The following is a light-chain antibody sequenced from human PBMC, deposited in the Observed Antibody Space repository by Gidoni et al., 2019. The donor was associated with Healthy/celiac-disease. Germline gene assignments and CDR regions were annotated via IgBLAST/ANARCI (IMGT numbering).Light chain of an antibody. CDR1: QRVSSY. J-gene: IGKJ1*01. V-gene: IGKV3-11*01. CDR2: DAS. Sequence: EIVLTQSPATLSLSPGERATLSCRASQRVSSYLAWYQQNPGQAPRLLIYDASNRATGITARFSGSGSGTDFTLTISSLEPEDFAVYYCQQRSNWPPAFGQGTKVEIK. CDR3: QQRSNWPPA.